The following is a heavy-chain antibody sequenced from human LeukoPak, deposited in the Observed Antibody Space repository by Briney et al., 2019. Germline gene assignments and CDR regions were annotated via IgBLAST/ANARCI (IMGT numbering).Heavy chain of an antibody. CDR1: GYSISSGYY. J-gene: IGHJ4*02. V-gene: IGHV4-38-2*01. D-gene: IGHD3-10*01. CDR3: ARVSMVRGVDY. CDR2: IYHSGST. Sequence: SETLSLTCAVSGYSISSGYYWGWIRQPPGQGLEWIGSIYHSGSTYYNPSLKSRVTISVDTSKNQFSLKLSSVTAADTAVYYCARVSMVRGVDYWGQGTLVTVSS.